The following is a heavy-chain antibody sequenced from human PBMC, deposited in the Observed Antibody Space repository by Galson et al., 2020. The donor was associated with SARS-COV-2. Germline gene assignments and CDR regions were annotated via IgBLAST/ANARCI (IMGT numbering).Heavy chain of an antibody. CDR1: GFTFSNYR. CDR2: ISRSSSYV. CDR3: VRDSSYSNYDFYYFPMGV. V-gene: IGHV3-21*01. J-gene: IGHJ6*02. Sequence: GESLKISCGASGFTFSNYRMNWVRQAPGKGLEWVASISRSSSYVYYADSVKGRFTISRDNVKNSVHLQMNSLRAEDTAVYSCVRDSSYSNYDFYYFPMGVWGQGTTVIVSS. D-gene: IGHD4-4*01.